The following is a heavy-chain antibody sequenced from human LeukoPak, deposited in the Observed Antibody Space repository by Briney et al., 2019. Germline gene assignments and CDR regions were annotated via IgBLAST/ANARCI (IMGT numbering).Heavy chain of an antibody. Sequence: SGTLSLTCAVSGGSISSSNWWSWVRQPPGKGPEWIGEIYHSGSTNYNPSLKSRVTISVDTSKNQFSLKLSSVTAADTAVYYCARGVAAAGTDWFDPWGQGTLVTVSS. CDR2: IYHSGST. CDR3: ARGVAAAGTDWFDP. D-gene: IGHD6-13*01. J-gene: IGHJ5*02. CDR1: GGSISSSNW. V-gene: IGHV4-4*02.